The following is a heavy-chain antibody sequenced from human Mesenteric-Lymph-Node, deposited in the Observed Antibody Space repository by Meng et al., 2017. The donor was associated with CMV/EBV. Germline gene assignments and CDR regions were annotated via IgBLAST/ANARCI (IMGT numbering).Heavy chain of an antibody. D-gene: IGHD6-6*01. J-gene: IGHJ4*02. CDR3: SRPLGDSSSSGFDY. CDR2: IKQDGSEK. CDR1: GFTFSSYW. Sequence: GESLKISCAASGFTFSSYWMSWVRQAPGKGLEWVANIKQDGSEKYYVDSVKGRFTISRDNAKNSLYLQMNSLRAEDTAVYYCSRPLGDSSSSGFDYWGQGTLVTVSS. V-gene: IGHV3-7*03.